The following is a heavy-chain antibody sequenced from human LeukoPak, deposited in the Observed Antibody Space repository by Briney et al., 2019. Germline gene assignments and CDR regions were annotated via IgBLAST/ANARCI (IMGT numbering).Heavy chain of an antibody. D-gene: IGHD6-19*01. CDR2: ISGSGGST. CDR3: AKVSNSSGDFDY. J-gene: IGHJ4*02. Sequence: GGSLRLSCAASGFTFSSYAMSWDRQAPGKGLEWVSAISGSGGSTYYADSVKGRFTISRDNSKNTLYLQMNSLRAEDTAVYYCAKVSNSSGDFDYWGQGTLVTVSS. V-gene: IGHV3-23*01. CDR1: GFTFSSYA.